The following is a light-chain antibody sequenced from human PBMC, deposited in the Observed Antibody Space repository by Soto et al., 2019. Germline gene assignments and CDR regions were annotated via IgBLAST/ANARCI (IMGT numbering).Light chain of an antibody. J-gene: IGLJ2*01. CDR2: EGG. Sequence: QAVVTQPASVSGSPGQSITISCSGTSSDVGGYNYVSWYQQSPGKAPKLLIYEGGKRPSGVSNRFSGSKSGNTASLTISGLQAEDEADYYCCSFALRSTLIFGGGTKLTVL. CDR3: CSFALRSTLI. CDR1: SSDVGGYNY. V-gene: IGLV2-23*01.